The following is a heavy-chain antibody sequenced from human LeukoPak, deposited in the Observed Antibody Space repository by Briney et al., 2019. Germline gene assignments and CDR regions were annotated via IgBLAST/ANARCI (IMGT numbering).Heavy chain of an antibody. CDR1: GFTFSDYY. CDR3: ARVEGSNYDFWSGYSLRYNWFDP. J-gene: IGHJ5*02. D-gene: IGHD3-3*01. V-gene: IGHV3-11*04. CDR2: ISSSGSTI. Sequence: PGGSLRLSCAASGFTFSDYYMSWIRQVPGKGLEWVSYISSSGSTIYYADSVKGRFTISRDNAKNSLYLQMNSLRAEDTAVYYCARVEGSNYDFWSGYSLRYNWFDPWGQGTLVTVSS.